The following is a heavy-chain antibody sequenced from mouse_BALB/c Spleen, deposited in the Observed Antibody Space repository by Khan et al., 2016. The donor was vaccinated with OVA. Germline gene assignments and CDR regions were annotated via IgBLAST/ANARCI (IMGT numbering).Heavy chain of an antibody. CDR3: ARPAYDGYYDY. CDR1: GYTCTDYA. D-gene: IGHD2-3*01. Sequence: VQLQESGPELVRPGVSVKISCKGSGYTCTDYAMYWVKQSHAKSLEWIGLISTYSGNTNYNQKFKGKATMTVDKSSSTAYMELARLTSEDSAIXYCARPAYDGYYDYWGQGTTLTVSS. J-gene: IGHJ2*01. CDR2: ISTYSGNT. V-gene: IGHV1S137*01.